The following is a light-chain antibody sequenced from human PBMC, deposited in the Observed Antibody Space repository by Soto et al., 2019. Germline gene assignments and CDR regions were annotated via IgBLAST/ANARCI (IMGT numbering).Light chain of an antibody. CDR2: MAS. CDR3: QQYDGYSPQT. J-gene: IGKJ1*01. Sequence: DIQMTQFPSSRSASVVDRVTITFRASQNIRSYLNWYQHKPGKAPNLLIYMASSLESGVPSRFSGYGSGTEFTLTINGLQPDDFATYYCQQYDGYSPQTFGQGTKVDI. V-gene: IGKV1-5*03. CDR1: QNIRSY.